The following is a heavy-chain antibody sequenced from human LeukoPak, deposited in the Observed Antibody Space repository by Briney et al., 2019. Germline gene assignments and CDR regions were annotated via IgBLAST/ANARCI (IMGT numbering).Heavy chain of an antibody. CDR2: INPNSGGT. J-gene: IGHJ6*02. Sequence: GSVKVSCKASGYTFTGYYMHWVRQAPGQGLEWMGWINPNSGGTNYAQKFQGRVTMTRDTSISTAYMELSRLRSEDTAVYYCARGEVLSGYYHAYYYYGMDVWGQGTTVTVSS. V-gene: IGHV1-2*02. CDR3: ARGEVLSGYYHAYYYYGMDV. CDR1: GYTFTGYY. D-gene: IGHD3-22*01.